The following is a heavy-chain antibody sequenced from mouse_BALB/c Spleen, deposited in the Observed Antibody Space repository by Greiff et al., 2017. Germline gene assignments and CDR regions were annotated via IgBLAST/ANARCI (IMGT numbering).Heavy chain of an antibody. CDR2: ISSGGST. J-gene: IGHJ4*01. CDR1: GFTFSSYA. D-gene: IGHD1-2*01. CDR3: ARVRLGDYAMDY. V-gene: IGHV5-6-5*01. Sequence: EVKLVESGGGLVKPGGSLKLSCAASGFTFSSYAMSWVRQTPEKRLEWVASISSGGSTYYPDSVKGRLTLSRDNARNILYLQMSSLRSEDTAMYYCARVRLGDYAMDYWGQGTSVTVSS.